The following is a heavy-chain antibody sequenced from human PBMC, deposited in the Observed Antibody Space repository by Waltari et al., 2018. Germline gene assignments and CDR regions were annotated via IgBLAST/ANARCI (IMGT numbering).Heavy chain of an antibody. Sequence: QVQLQESGPGLVKASETLSLTCGVSGHSISSGYYWGWIRQPPGKGLEWIGNVYHSGFTYYNPTLKSRVTISVDTSKNRFFLKMNSVTAADTAVYYCAREARIAVAVVDPWGQGTLVTVSS. V-gene: IGHV4-38-2*02. CDR2: VYHSGFT. CDR3: AREARIAVAVVDP. D-gene: IGHD6-19*01. J-gene: IGHJ5*02. CDR1: GHSISSGYY.